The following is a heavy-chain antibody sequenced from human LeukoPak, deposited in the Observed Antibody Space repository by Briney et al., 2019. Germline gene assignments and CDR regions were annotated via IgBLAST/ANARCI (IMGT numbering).Heavy chain of an antibody. CDR3: AREMYYYGSGSYGRDY. V-gene: IGHV3-23*01. CDR1: GFA. Sequence: GGSLRLSCTASGFAMSWVRQAPGKGLEWVASIRGSGDDSTYYADSVKGRFIISRDHFKNTLYLQMNSLRAEDTAVYYCAREMYYYGSGSYGRDYWGQGTLVTVSS. J-gene: IGHJ4*02. D-gene: IGHD3-10*01. CDR2: IRGSGDDST.